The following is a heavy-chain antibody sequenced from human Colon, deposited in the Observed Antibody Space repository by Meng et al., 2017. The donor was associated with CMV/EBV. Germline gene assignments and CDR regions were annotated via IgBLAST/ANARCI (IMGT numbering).Heavy chain of an antibody. Sequence: CKASRYTFRTHHVHWVRQAPGQGPEWIGIIFSTNGGTKIAQSFQGRVTVTRDTSTSTVYMDLSSLGSEDTAVYYCATEIPGSAYFDYWGQGTLVTVSS. J-gene: IGHJ4*02. CDR3: ATEIPGSAYFDY. CDR2: IFSTNGGT. CDR1: RYTFRTHH. V-gene: IGHV1-46*01. D-gene: IGHD2-21*01.